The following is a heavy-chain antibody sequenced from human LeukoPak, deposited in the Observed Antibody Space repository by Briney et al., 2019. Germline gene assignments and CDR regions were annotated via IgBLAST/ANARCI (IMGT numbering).Heavy chain of an antibody. CDR1: GGTFSSYA. V-gene: IGHV1-69*04. CDR3: ASWGYCSSTSCYRGSGYYYYGMDV. CDR2: IIPIFGIA. J-gene: IGHJ6*02. Sequence: ASVKVSRKASGGTFSSYAISWVRQAPGQGLEWMGRIIPIFGIANYAQKFQGRVTITADKSTSTAYMELSSLRSEDTAVYYCASWGYCSSTSCYRGSGYYYYGMDVWGQGTTVTVSS. D-gene: IGHD2-2*02.